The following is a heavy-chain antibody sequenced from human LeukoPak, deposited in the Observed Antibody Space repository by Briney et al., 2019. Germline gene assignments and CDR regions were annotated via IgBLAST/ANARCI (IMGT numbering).Heavy chain of an antibody. CDR3: ARDWGSGYYYNWFDP. CDR2: IYTSGST. D-gene: IGHD3-22*01. Sequence: SQTLSLTCTVSGGSISSGSYYWSWIRQPAGKGLEWIGRIYTSGSTNYNPSLKSRVTISVDTSKNQFSLKLSSVTAADTAVYYCARDWGSGYYYNWFDPWGQGTLVTVSS. J-gene: IGHJ5*02. CDR1: GGSISSGSYY. V-gene: IGHV4-61*02.